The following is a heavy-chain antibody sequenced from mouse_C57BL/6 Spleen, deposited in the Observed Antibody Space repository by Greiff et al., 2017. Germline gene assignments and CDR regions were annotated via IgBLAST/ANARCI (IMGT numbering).Heavy chain of an antibody. Sequence: VQLQQSGAELVRPGASVKLSCSASGFNIKDYYMHRVKQRPAQGLEWLGRIDPEDGDTEYAPKFLGKATMTADTSSNTAYLQRSSLTSEDTAVYYCATRLNWDEEAGDYWGQGTSVTVSS. CDR3: ATRLNWDEEAGDY. D-gene: IGHD4-1*01. CDR1: GFNIKDYY. J-gene: IGHJ4*01. CDR2: IDPEDGDT. V-gene: IGHV14-1*01.